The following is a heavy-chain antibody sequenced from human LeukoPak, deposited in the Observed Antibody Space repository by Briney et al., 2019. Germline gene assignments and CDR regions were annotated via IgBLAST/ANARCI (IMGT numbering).Heavy chain of an antibody. CDR3: ARESSGWPDYFDY. Sequence: SETLSLTCTVSGGSVSSADYYWSWIRHPPGKALEWIGYIYHTGSNNYKYSLKSRVTISLDTSKNQFSLKLSSVTAANTAVYYCARESSGWPDYFDYWGQGTLVTVSS. D-gene: IGHD6-19*01. V-gene: IGHV4-61*08. CDR2: IYHTGSN. CDR1: GGSVSSADYY. J-gene: IGHJ4*02.